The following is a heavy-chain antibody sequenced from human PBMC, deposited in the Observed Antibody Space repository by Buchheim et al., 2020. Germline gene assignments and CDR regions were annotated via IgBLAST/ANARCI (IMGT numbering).Heavy chain of an antibody. J-gene: IGHJ6*02. CDR3: SRGAGEPELRTMDV. CDR2: IGVGGDT. CDR1: GFTFSNYE. V-gene: IGHV3-13*04. Sequence: EVQLVESGGGLVEPGGSLRLSCAASGFTFSNYEMHWVRQVIGKGLEWVSTIGVGGDTYYPGSVKGRFTIARENAKHSLYLEMNSLRAGDTAVYYCSRGAGEPELRTMDVWAKGP. D-gene: IGHD1-7*01.